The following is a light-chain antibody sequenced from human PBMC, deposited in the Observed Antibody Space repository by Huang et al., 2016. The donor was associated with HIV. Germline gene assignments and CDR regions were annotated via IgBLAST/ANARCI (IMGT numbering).Light chain of an antibody. CDR1: QGISNS. J-gene: IGKJ2*01. CDR2: ASS. CDR3: HQYFTTPPWT. V-gene: IGKV1-NL1*01. Sequence: DIQMTQSPSSLSASIGDRVTITCRASQGISNSLAWYQQKPGKAPKLLLYASSRLKSGVPSRFSCSGSGTTYTLTISSLRPEDFATFYCHQYFTTPPWTFGQGTKLEIK.